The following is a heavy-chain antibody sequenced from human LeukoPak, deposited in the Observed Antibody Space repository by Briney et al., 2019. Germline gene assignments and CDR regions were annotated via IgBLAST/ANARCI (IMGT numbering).Heavy chain of an antibody. J-gene: IGHJ4*02. D-gene: IGHD5-12*01. CDR3: NGATSV. CDR1: GFTFSSYW. Sequence: GGSLRLSCAASGFTFSSYWMIWVRQAPGKGLVWVSRIASDGSSTTYADSVKGRFSVSRDNAKNTLYLQMNSLRVEDTAVYYCNGATSVWGRGTLVTVSS. CDR2: IASDGSST. V-gene: IGHV3-74*01.